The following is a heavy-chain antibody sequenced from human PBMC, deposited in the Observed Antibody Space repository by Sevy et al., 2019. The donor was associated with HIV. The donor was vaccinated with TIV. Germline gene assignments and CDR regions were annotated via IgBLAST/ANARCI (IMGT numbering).Heavy chain of an antibody. V-gene: IGHV1-18*01. Sequence: ASVKVSCKASGYTFTSYGISWVRQAPGQGLEWMGWISAYNGNTNYAQKLQGRVTMTTDTSTSTAYMELRSLRSDDTAVYYCAREGILTGYSSGWYDGLGDYWGQGTLVTVSS. D-gene: IGHD6-19*01. CDR3: AREGILTGYSSGWYDGLGDY. J-gene: IGHJ4*02. CDR2: ISAYNGNT. CDR1: GYTFTSYG.